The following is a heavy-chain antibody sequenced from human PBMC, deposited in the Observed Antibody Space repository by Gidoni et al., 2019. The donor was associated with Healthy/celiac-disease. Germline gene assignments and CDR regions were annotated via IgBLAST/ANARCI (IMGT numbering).Heavy chain of an antibody. Sequence: QVQLQQWGAGLLKPSETLSLTCAVYGGSFSGYYWSWIRQPPGKGLEWIGEINHSGSTNYNPSLKSRVTISVDTSKNQFSLKLSSVTAADTAVYYCARGQEQWLVISWFDPWGQGTLVTVSS. CDR2: INHSGST. CDR3: ARGQEQWLVISWFDP. CDR1: GGSFSGYY. V-gene: IGHV4-34*01. D-gene: IGHD6-19*01. J-gene: IGHJ5*02.